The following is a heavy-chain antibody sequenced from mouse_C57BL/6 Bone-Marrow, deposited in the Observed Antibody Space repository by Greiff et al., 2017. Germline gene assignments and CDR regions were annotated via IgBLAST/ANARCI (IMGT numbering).Heavy chain of an antibody. Sequence: VQLQQPGAELVKPGASVKLSCKASGYTFTSYWMQWVKQRPGQGLEWIGEIDPSDGYTNYNQKFKGKATLTVDTSSSTAYMQLSSLTSEDSAVYYCARGITTVVDPLFDYWGQGTTLTVSS. V-gene: IGHV1-50*01. CDR3: ARGITTVVDPLFDY. J-gene: IGHJ2*01. CDR2: IDPSDGYT. D-gene: IGHD1-1*01. CDR1: GYTFTSYW.